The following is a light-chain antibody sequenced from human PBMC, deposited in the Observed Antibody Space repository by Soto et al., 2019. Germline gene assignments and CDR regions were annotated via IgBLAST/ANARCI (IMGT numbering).Light chain of an antibody. CDR1: TGEVTSGYY. V-gene: IGLV7-43*01. Sequence: QAVVTQEPSLTVSPGGTVTLTCASSTGEVTSGYYPNWFQQKPGQAPRALIYSTSNKYSWTPARFSGSLLGGKAALTLSGVQPEDEAEYYCLLYYGGSPWVFGGGTKVTV. CDR3: LLYYGGSPWV. J-gene: IGLJ3*02. CDR2: STS.